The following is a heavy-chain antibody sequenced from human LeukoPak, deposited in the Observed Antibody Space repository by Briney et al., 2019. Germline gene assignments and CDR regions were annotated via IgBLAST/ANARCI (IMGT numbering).Heavy chain of an antibody. D-gene: IGHD1-26*01. V-gene: IGHV3-7*01. CDR1: GFTFSNYW. CDR2: IKQDGSER. Sequence: GGSLRLSCAASGFTFSNYWITWVRQAPGKGLEWVANIKQDGSERNYVDSVRGRFTISRDNAKNSLYLQMSSLRGEDTSVYYCAREGSNFDYWGQGTLVTVS. J-gene: IGHJ4*02. CDR3: AREGSNFDY.